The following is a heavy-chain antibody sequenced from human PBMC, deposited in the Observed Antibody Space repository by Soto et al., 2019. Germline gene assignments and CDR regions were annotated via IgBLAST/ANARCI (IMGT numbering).Heavy chain of an antibody. CDR1: GGSISSGNYY. Sequence: LPCPVSGGSISSGNYYWSWIRQPPGKGLEWIGYIYYSGTTYYNPSLKSRVTMSVDTSKNQFSLKLSSVTAADTAVYYCARDVGYYYESSGYNWFDPWGQGTLVTVS. CDR2: IYYSGTT. V-gene: IGHV4-30-4*01. D-gene: IGHD3-22*01. J-gene: IGHJ5*02. CDR3: ARDVGYYYESSGYNWFDP.